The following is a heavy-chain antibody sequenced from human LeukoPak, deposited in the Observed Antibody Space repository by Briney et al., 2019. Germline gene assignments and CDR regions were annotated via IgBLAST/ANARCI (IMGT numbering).Heavy chain of an antibody. J-gene: IGHJ6*02. CDR1: GFTFSSYA. CDR3: ARDLVVAATFYYYYYYGMDV. CDR2: ISYDGSNK. D-gene: IGHD2-15*01. V-gene: IGHV3-30-3*01. Sequence: GGSLRLSCAASGFTFSSYAMHWVRQAPGKGLEWVAVISYDGSNKYYADSVKGRFTISRDNSKNTLCLQMNSLRAEDTAVYYCARDLVVAATFYYYYYYGMDVWGQGTTVTVSS.